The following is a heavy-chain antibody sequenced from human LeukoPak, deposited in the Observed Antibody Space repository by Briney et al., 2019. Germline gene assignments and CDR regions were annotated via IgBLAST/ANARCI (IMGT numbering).Heavy chain of an antibody. D-gene: IGHD3-22*01. J-gene: IGHJ4*02. Sequence: PGGSLRLSCAASGFTFSSYGMHWVRQAPGPGLEWVAVISSDVSNKYYADSVKARVTISRDNSKNTLYLQMNSLRAEDTAVYYCAKVVNSGYYYYFDYWGQGTLVTVSS. CDR1: GFTFSSYG. V-gene: IGHV3-30*18. CDR2: ISSDVSNK. CDR3: AKVVNSGYYYYFDY.